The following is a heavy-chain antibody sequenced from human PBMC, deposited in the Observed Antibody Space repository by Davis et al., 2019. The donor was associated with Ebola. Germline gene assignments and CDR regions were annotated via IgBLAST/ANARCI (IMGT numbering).Heavy chain of an antibody. D-gene: IGHD3-3*01. CDR2: ISSSSSTI. J-gene: IGHJ4*02. Sequence: GESLKISCAASGFTFSSYSMNWVRQAPGKGLEWVSYISSSSSTIYYADSVKGRFTISRDNAKNSLYLQMNSLRDEDTAVYYCAREIFWSGYYYFDYWGQGTLVTVSS. CDR1: GFTFSSYS. CDR3: AREIFWSGYYYFDY. V-gene: IGHV3-48*02.